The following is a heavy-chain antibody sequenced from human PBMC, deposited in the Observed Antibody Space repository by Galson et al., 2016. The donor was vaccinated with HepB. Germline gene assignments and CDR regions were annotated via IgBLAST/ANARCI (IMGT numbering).Heavy chain of an antibody. V-gene: IGHV3-30*18. CDR2: ISYDGSKM. J-gene: IGHJ4*02. CDR3: AKVRFFGVMDATDYFDF. D-gene: IGHD3-3*01. CDR1: GFTFRSYG. Sequence: SLRLSCAASGFTFRSYGMHWVRQAPGKGLEWVAVISYDGSKMYYVDSVKGRFTISRDNSKNTLYLQMNSPRAEDTAVYYCAKVRFFGVMDATDYFDFWGQGTLVTVSS.